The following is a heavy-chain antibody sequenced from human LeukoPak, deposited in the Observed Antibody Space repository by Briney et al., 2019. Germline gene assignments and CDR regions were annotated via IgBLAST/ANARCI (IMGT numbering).Heavy chain of an antibody. V-gene: IGHV4-39*01. Sequence: PSETLSLTCTVSGGSVSSGSYYWGWIRQPPGKGLEWIGSIYYTGSTYDNPSLKSRVTISVDTSKNQFSLKVSSVTAADTAVYYCARRGGSGRAFDYWGQGTLVTVSS. CDR2: IYYTGST. CDR3: ARRGGSGRAFDY. D-gene: IGHD1-26*01. J-gene: IGHJ4*02. CDR1: GGSVSSGSYY.